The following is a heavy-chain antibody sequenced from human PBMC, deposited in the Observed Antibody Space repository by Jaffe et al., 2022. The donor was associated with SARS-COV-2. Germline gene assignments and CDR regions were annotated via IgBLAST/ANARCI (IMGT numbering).Heavy chain of an antibody. CDR2: IYIGGST. Sequence: EVQLVESGGGLVQPGGSLRLSCAASGFTVSSYYVSWVRQAPGEGLEWLSIIYIGGSTYYADSVRGRFTLSRDSSKNTLYLQMNSLRAEDTAVYYCARGTYDTRIDYWGQGTLVTVSS. V-gene: IGHV3-66*02. J-gene: IGHJ4*02. CDR3: ARGTYDTRIDY. D-gene: IGHD3-9*01. CDR1: GFTVSSYY.